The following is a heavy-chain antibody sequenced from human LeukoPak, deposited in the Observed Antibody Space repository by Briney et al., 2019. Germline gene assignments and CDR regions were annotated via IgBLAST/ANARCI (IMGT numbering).Heavy chain of an antibody. CDR1: GFTLSSYW. J-gene: IGHJ6*03. V-gene: IGHV3-74*01. CDR2: NGVST. Sequence: GGSLRLSCATSGFTLSSYWMHWVRQVPGKGLEWLSRNGVSTSYADSVKGRFTISRDNAKNSLYLQMNSLRAEDTALYHCARTYSSSSYYYMDVWGKGTTVTVSS. D-gene: IGHD5-12*01. CDR3: ARTYSSSSYYYMDV.